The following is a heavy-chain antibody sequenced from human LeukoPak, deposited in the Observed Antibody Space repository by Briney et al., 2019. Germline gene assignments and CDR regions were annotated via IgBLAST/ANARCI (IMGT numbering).Heavy chain of an antibody. D-gene: IGHD2-2*01. J-gene: IGHJ4*02. CDR3: ARAGFGYCSSTSCPHFDY. CDR2: IIPIFGTA. V-gene: IGHV1-69*06. CDR1: GGTFSSYA. Sequence: SVKVSCKASGGTFSSYAISWVRQAPGQGLEWMGGIIPIFGTANYAQKFQGRVTITADKSTSTAYMELSSLRSEDTAVYYCARAGFGYCSSTSCPHFDYWGQGTLVTVSS.